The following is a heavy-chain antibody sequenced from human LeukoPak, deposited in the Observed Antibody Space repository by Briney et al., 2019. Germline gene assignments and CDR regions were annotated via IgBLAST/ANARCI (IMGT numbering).Heavy chain of an antibody. CDR2: ISNSGGTT. J-gene: IGHJ3*01. CDR3: AKEGDGYH. Sequence: GGSLRLSCAASGFTFSSYAMSWVRQAPGKGLEWVSTISNSGGTTYYADSVKGRFTISRDNSKNSLYLQMNSLRTEDTALYYCAKEGDGYHWGQGTMVTVSS. CDR1: GFTFSSYA. V-gene: IGHV3-23*01. D-gene: IGHD5-24*01.